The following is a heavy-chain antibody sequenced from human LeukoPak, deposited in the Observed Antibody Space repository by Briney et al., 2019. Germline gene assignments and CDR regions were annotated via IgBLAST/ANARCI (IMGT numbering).Heavy chain of an antibody. J-gene: IGHJ4*02. Sequence: PGGSLRLSCAASGFTFSSYAMHWVRQAPGKGLEWVAVISYDGSNKYYADSVKGRFTISRDNSKNTLYLQMNSLRAEDTAVCYCARDQGWFDYWGQGTLVTVSS. CDR2: ISYDGSNK. CDR1: GFTFSSYA. CDR3: ARDQGWFDY. V-gene: IGHV3-30*04.